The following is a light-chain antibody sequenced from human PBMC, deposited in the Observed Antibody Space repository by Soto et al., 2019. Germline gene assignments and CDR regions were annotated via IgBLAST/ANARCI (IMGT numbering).Light chain of an antibody. CDR3: QQYNNWPLT. CDR1: QSVSSN. CDR2: GAS. Sequence: EIVMTQSPATLSVSPGERATVSCRASQSVSSNLACYQQKPGQAPRLLIYGASTRATGIPARFSGSGSGTEFTLTISSLQSEDFAVYYCQQYNNWPLTFGQGTKVDIK. J-gene: IGKJ1*01. V-gene: IGKV3-15*01.